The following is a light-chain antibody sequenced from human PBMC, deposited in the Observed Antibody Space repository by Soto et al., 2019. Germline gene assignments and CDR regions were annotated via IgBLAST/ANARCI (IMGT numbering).Light chain of an antibody. CDR1: QTVTSNY. V-gene: IGKV3-20*01. J-gene: IGKJ2*01. CDR2: DAA. CDR3: QQYGDSPYT. Sequence: DIVLTQSPGTLSLSPGEEATLSCRASQTVTSNYLVWYQQRPGQAPRLLMYDAASRPGGIPDRFSGSGFGTEFTLTISRPEPEDFAVYYCQQYGDSPYTFGQGTKLEIK.